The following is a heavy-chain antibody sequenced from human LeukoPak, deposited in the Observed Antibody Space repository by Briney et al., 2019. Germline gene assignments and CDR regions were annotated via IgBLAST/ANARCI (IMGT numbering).Heavy chain of an antibody. CDR1: GYSFTSYW. CDR2: IYPGDSDT. J-gene: IGHJ3*02. Sequence: GESLKTSCKGSGYSFTSYWIGWVRQLPGKGLEWMGIIYPGDSDTRYSPSFQGQVTISADKSISTAYLQWSSLKASDTAVYYCARHVDTAMVRGFDIWGQGTMVTVSS. V-gene: IGHV5-51*01. D-gene: IGHD5-18*01. CDR3: ARHVDTAMVRGFDI.